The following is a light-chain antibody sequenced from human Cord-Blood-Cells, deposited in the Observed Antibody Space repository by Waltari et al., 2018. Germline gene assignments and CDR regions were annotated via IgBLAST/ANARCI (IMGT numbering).Light chain of an antibody. CDR3: CSYAGSYTFGV. CDR2: DVS. J-gene: IGLJ3*02. CDR1: SSDVGGYNY. V-gene: IGLV2-11*01. Sequence: QSALTQPRSVSGSPGQSVTISCTGTSSDVGGYNYVSWYQQHPGKAPKLMIYDVSKRPSGVPDRFSGSKAGTTDSLTISGLQAEDEADYFCCSYAGSYTFGVFGGGTKLTVL.